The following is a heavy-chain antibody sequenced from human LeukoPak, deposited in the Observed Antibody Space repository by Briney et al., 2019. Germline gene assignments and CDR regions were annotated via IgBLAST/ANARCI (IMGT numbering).Heavy chain of an antibody. D-gene: IGHD5-18*01. Sequence: GGSLRLSCAASGFTFSSYDMHWVRQATGKGLEWASAIGTAGDTYYPGSVKGRFTISRENAKNSLYLQMNSLRAGDTAVYYCARALRRRGYSYGSLGFDYWGQGTLVTVSS. CDR3: ARALRRRGYSYGSLGFDY. V-gene: IGHV3-13*01. CDR1: GFTFSSYD. J-gene: IGHJ4*02. CDR2: IGTAGDT.